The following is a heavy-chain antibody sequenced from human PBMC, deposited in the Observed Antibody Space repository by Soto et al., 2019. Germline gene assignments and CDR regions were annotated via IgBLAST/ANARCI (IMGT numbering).Heavy chain of an antibody. J-gene: IGHJ6*02. D-gene: IGHD6-19*01. Sequence: PGGSLRLSCAASVFTFSSYAMSWFRQAPVNGLEWVSTISSGGDNTYSADSVKGRLTISRDNSKNTLYLQMNSLRAEDTAVYYCAKDFDSYSSGRYGMDVWGQGTTVTVSS. CDR3: AKDFDSYSSGRYGMDV. CDR1: VFTFSSYA. CDR2: ISSGGDNT. V-gene: IGHV3-23*01.